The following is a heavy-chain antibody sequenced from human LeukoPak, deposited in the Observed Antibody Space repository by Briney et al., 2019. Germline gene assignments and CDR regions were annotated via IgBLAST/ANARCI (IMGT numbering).Heavy chain of an antibody. CDR1: GFTFSSYS. D-gene: IGHD3-16*01. J-gene: IGHJ3*02. CDR2: ISSSSSYI. V-gene: IGHV3-21*01. Sequence: PGGSLRLSCAGSGFTFSSYSMNWVRQAPGKGLEWVSSISSSSSYIYYADSVKGRFTISRDNAKNSLYLQMNSLRAEDTAVYYCARDWGRSKAFDIWGQGTMVTVSS. CDR3: ARDWGRSKAFDI.